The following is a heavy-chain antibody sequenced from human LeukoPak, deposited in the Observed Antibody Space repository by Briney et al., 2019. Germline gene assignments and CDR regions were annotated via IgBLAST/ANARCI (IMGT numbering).Heavy chain of an antibody. CDR2: IIPIFGIA. Sequence: ASVKVSCKASGGTFISYAISWVRQAPGQGLEWMGGIIPIFGIANYAQKFQGRVTITADKSTSTDYMELSSLRSEDTAVYYCAKPGRYDYVWGSYRYSDAFDIWGQGTMVTVSS. V-gene: IGHV1-69*17. CDR3: AKPGRYDYVWGSYRYSDAFDI. CDR1: GGTFISYA. D-gene: IGHD3-16*02. J-gene: IGHJ3*02.